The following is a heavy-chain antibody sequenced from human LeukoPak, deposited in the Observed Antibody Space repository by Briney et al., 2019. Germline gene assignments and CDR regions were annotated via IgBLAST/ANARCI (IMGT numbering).Heavy chain of an antibody. J-gene: IGHJ6*03. Sequence: GGSLRLSCAASGFTVSSIYMSWVRQVPGKGLEWVSSISSSSSYIYYADSVKGRFTISRDNAKNSLYLQMNSLRAEDTAVYYCARENYYYYYMDVWGKGTTVTVSS. CDR1: GFTVSSIY. CDR3: ARENYYYYYMDV. V-gene: IGHV3-21*01. CDR2: ISSSSSYI.